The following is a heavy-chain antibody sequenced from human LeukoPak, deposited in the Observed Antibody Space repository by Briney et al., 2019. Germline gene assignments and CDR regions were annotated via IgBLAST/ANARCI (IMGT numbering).Heavy chain of an antibody. CDR1: PYRFTSYG. CDR3: ARGGSNPGSQVLLWFGESSFYGMDV. D-gene: IGHD3-10*01. V-gene: IGHV1-8*02. Sequence: GASVKVSCKASPYRFTSYGISWVRQAPGQGLEWMGWMNPNSGNTGYAQKFQGRVTMTRNTSISTAYMELSSLRSEDTAVYYCARGGSNPGSQVLLWFGESSFYGMDVWGQGTTVTVSS. CDR2: MNPNSGNT. J-gene: IGHJ6*02.